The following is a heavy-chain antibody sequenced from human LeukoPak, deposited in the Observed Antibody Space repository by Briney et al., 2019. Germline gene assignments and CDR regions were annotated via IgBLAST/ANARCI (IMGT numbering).Heavy chain of an antibody. V-gene: IGHV4-39*01. D-gene: IGHD2-21*02. Sequence: SETLSLACTISGASISTSSNYWGWLRQPPGKGLEWIGSIYYQGRTYLNPSLRSRVTMSIDTSKSQVSLKLTSVSAADTAVYYCARHALVTAISTYNGLDPWGQGTLVTVSS. J-gene: IGHJ5*02. CDR2: IYYQGRT. CDR3: ARHALVTAISTYNGLDP. CDR1: GASISTSSNY.